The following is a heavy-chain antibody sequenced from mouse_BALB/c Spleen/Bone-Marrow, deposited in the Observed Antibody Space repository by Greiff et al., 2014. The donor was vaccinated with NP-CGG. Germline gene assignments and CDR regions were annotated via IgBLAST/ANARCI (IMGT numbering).Heavy chain of an antibody. V-gene: IGHV1S135*01. Sequence: EVQLQQSGPELMKPGASVKISCKASGYLFTSYYMHWVKQSHGESLEWIGYFDPFNGGTSYNQKFKGKATLTVDKSSSTAYMHLRSLTSEDSAVYFCARSYDGYPYAMNYWGQGTSVTVSS. CDR2: FDPFNGGT. D-gene: IGHD2-3*01. CDR1: GYLFTSYY. J-gene: IGHJ4*01. CDR3: ARSYDGYPYAMNY.